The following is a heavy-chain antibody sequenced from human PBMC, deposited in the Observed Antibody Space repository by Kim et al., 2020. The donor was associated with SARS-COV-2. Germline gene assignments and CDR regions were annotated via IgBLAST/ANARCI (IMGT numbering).Heavy chain of an antibody. D-gene: IGHD2-2*01. CDR3: ARDRTPLRPTSYYGMDV. J-gene: IGHJ6*02. CDR2: INAGNGKT. V-gene: IGHV1-3*01. Sequence: ASVKVSCKASGYTFTSYAMHWVRQAPGQRLEWMGWINAGNGKTKYSQKFQGRVTISRDTSASTAFMEVSSLRSEDTAVYYCARDRTPLRPTSYYGMDVWGQGTTVTISS. CDR1: GYTFTSYA.